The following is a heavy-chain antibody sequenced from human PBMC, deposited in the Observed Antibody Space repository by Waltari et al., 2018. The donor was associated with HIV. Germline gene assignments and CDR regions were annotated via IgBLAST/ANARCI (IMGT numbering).Heavy chain of an antibody. D-gene: IGHD5-18*01. CDR3: ARERGYTSPFDY. V-gene: IGHV3-33*01. CDR1: GFTFRSYG. CDR2: IWYDGTDE. J-gene: IGHJ4*02. Sequence: QVQLVESGGGVVEPGRSLRLTCATSGFTFRSYGIHWVRQAPGKGLEWVAVIWYDGTDEYYVDSVKGRFTISRDNSNNTVYLQMSSLRAEDTGVDFCARERGYTSPFDYWGQGTLVTVSS.